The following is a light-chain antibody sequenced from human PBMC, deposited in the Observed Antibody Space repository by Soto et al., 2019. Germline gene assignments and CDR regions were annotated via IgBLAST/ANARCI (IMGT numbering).Light chain of an antibody. CDR3: CSYAGSSTYV. J-gene: IGLJ1*01. CDR1: SSDVGSYNL. CDR2: EVS. Sequence: VLTQPASVSGSPGQSITISCTGTSSDVGSYNLVSWYQQHPGKAPKLMIYEVSKRPSGVSNRFSGSKSGNTASLTISGLQAEDEADYYCCSYAGSSTYVFGTGTKSPS. V-gene: IGLV2-23*02.